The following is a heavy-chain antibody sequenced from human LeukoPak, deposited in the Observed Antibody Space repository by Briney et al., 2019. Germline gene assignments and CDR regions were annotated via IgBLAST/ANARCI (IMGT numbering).Heavy chain of an antibody. CDR1: GFTFSSYD. D-gene: IGHD1-1*01. CDR2: IGTAGDT. Sequence: PGGSLRLSCAASGFTFSSYDMHWARQATGEGLEWVSAIGTAGDTYYPGSVKGRFTISREDAKNSLYLQMNSLRAGDTAVYYCARVVKVPEGAWFDPWGQGTLVTVSS. CDR3: ARVVKVPEGAWFDP. V-gene: IGHV3-13*01. J-gene: IGHJ5*02.